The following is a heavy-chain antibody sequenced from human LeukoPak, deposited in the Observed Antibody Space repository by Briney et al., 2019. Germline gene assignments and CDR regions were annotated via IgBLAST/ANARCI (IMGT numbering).Heavy chain of an antibody. J-gene: IGHJ1*01. CDR3: ARDAGYCSSSSCGAYFQH. D-gene: IGHD2-2*01. Sequence: PSETLSLTCTVSGGSINSTGYYWSWLRQPPGKGLEWIGYIYYTGSTNYNPSLKSRVIISVDTSKNQFSLKLSSVTAADTAVYYCARDAGYCSSSSCGAYFQHWGQGTLVTVSS. V-gene: IGHV4-61*08. CDR1: GGSINSTGYY. CDR2: IYYTGST.